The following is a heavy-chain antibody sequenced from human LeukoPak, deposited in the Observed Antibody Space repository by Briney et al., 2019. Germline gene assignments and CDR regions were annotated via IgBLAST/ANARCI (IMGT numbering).Heavy chain of an antibody. J-gene: IGHJ4*02. V-gene: IGHV3-33*08. CDR3: ARDCALYDFWSGYYNY. Sequence: PGRSLRLSCAASGFTFSSYGMHWVRQAPGKGLEWVAVIWYGGSNKYYADSVKGRFTISRDNSKNTLYLQMNSLRAEDTAVYYCARDCALYDFWSGYYNYWGQGTLVTVSS. CDR1: GFTFSSYG. CDR2: IWYGGSNK. D-gene: IGHD3-3*01.